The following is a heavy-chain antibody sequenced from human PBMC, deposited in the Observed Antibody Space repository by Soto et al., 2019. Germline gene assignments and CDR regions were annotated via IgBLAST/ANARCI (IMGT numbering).Heavy chain of an antibody. J-gene: IGHJ6*02. D-gene: IGHD3-10*01. CDR1: GYTFTGYY. CDR2: INPNSGGT. V-gene: IGHV1-2*04. Sequence: GASVKVSCKASGYTFTGYYMHWVRQAPGQGLERMGWINPNSGGTNYAQKFQGWVTMTRDTSISTAYMELSRLRSDDTAVYYCARGVTMVRGVIKDYYYGMDVWGQGTTVTVSS. CDR3: ARGVTMVRGVIKDYYYGMDV.